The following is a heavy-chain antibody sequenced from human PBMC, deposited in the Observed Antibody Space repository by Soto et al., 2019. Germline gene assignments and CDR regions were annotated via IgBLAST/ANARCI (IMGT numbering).Heavy chain of an antibody. V-gene: IGHV4-59*12. CDR3: ARASPPANTAMSSSHHFYGVDV. CDR1: GGSISSYY. CDR2: IYYSGST. J-gene: IGHJ6*02. Sequence: SETLSLTCTVSGGSISSYYWSWIRQPPGKGLEWIGYIYYSGSTYYNPSLKSRVSISADTSKNQFSMKLSSVTAADTAVYYCARASPPANTAMSSSHHFYGVDVWGQGTTVTVSS. D-gene: IGHD5-18*01.